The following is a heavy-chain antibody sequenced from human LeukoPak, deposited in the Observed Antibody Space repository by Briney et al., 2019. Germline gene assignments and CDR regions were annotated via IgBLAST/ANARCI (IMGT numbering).Heavy chain of an antibody. CDR3: ARDLNREGFDY. CDR2: IWLDGSAT. Sequence: GGSLRLSCAASGFTFNNYDMNWVRQAPGKGLEWVAIIWLDGSATYYGDSVEGRFTVSRDNSNNTLYLQMNSLRVEDTAVYYCARDLNREGFDYWGQGTLVAVSS. D-gene: IGHD1-14*01. J-gene: IGHJ4*02. CDR1: GFTFNNYD. V-gene: IGHV3-33*08.